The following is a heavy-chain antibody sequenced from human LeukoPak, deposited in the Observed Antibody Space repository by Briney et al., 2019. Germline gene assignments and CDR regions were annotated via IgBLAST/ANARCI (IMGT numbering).Heavy chain of an antibody. V-gene: IGHV1-69*05. Sequence: SVKVSCKASGGTFSSYAISWVRQAPGQGLGWMGRIIPIFGTANYAQKFQGRVTITTDESTSTAYMELSSLRSEDTAVYYCARGSLVSSSWFFDYWGQGTLVTVSS. CDR1: GGTFSSYA. CDR3: ARGSLVSSSWFFDY. J-gene: IGHJ4*02. D-gene: IGHD6-13*01. CDR2: IIPIFGTA.